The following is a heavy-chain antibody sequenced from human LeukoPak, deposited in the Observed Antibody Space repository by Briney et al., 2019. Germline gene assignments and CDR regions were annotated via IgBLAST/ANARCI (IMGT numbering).Heavy chain of an antibody. CDR2: IIPILGIA. CDR3: ASVGSVVRGTNWFDP. CDR1: GGTFSSYA. D-gene: IGHD3-10*01. J-gene: IGHJ5*02. Sequence: GSSVKVSCKASGGTFSSYAISWVRQAPGQGLEWMGRIIPILGIANYAQKFQGRVTITADKSTSTAYMELSSLRSEDTAVYYCASVGSVVRGTNWFDPWGQGTLVTVSS. V-gene: IGHV1-69*04.